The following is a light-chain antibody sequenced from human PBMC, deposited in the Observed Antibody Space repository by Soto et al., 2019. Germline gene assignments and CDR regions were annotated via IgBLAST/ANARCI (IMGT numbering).Light chain of an antibody. J-gene: IGLJ2*01. Sequence: QSALTQPASLSGSPGQSITISCTGTSSDVGSYNLVSWYQQHPGKAPKLMIYEGSKRPSGVSNRFSGSKSGNTASLTISGFQAEDEADYYCCAYAGSVVFGGGTKLTVL. CDR2: EGS. CDR3: CAYAGSVV. V-gene: IGLV2-23*01. CDR1: SSDVGSYNL.